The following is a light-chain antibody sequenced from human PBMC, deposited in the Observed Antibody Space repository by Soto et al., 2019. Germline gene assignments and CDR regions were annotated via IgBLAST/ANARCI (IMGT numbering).Light chain of an antibody. Sequence: QSVLTQPASVSGSPGQSITISCTGTSSRVGSYNLVSWHQQHPGKAPKLLIYEVSKRPSRVSNRFSGSKSGNTASLTISGLQAEDEADYYCCSYAGSSTDVIFGGGTKLTVL. CDR3: CSYAGSSTDVI. CDR1: SSRVGSYNL. J-gene: IGLJ2*01. CDR2: EVS. V-gene: IGLV2-23*02.